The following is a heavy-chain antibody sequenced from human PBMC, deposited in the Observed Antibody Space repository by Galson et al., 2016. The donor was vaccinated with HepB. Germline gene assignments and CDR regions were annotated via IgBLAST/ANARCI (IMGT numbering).Heavy chain of an antibody. CDR2: LNPAGTKT. V-gene: IGHV3-74*01. Sequence: SLRLSCAATGFILSDYWMNWVRQTPGKGLVWVSHLNPAGTKTAYADSVEGRFTISRDNAKNTLYLQMNSLRVEDTAVYYCARGGLRAVTNGDSWGQGTLVTVSS. J-gene: IGHJ4*02. CDR1: GFILSDYW. CDR3: ARGGLRAVTNGDS. D-gene: IGHD4-17*01.